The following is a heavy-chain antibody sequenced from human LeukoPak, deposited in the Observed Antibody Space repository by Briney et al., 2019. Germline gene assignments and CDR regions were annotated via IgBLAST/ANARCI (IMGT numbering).Heavy chain of an antibody. CDR1: GFTFSSYS. CDR3: ARGGAYSSSWRYFDY. CDR2: ISSSSSYI. V-gene: IGHV3-21*01. J-gene: IGHJ4*02. D-gene: IGHD6-13*01. Sequence: GGSLRLSCAASGFTFSSYSMNWVRQAPGKGLEWVSSISSSSSYIYYADSVKGRFTISRDNAKNSLYLQMNSLRAEDTAVYYCARGGAYSSSWRYFDYWGQGTLVTVSS.